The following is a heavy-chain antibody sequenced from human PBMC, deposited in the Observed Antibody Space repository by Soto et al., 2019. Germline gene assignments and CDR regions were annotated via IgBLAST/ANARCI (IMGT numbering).Heavy chain of an antibody. CDR3: AGADYDSSGYYPRPP. V-gene: IGHV1-18*01. J-gene: IGHJ5*02. CDR2: ISAYNGNT. Sequence: ASVKVSCKASGYTFTSYGISWVRQAPGQGLEWMGWISAYNGNTNYAQKLQGRVTMTTDTSTSTAYMELRSLRSDDTAVYYCAGADYDSSGYYPRPPWGQGTLVTVSS. CDR1: GYTFTSYG. D-gene: IGHD3-22*01.